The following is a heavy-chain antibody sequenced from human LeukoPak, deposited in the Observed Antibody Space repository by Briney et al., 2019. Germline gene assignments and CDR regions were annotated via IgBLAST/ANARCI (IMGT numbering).Heavy chain of an antibody. CDR3: ARVRVTMIDYCYYYMDV. J-gene: IGHJ6*03. CDR2: ISAYNGNT. V-gene: IGHV1-18*01. D-gene: IGHD3-22*01. Sequence: ASVKVSCKASGYTFTSYGISWVRQAPGQGLEWMGWISAYNGNTNYAQKLQGRVTMTTDTSTSTAYMELRSLRSDDTAVYYCARVRVTMIDYCYYYMDVWGKGTTVTVSS. CDR1: GYTFTSYG.